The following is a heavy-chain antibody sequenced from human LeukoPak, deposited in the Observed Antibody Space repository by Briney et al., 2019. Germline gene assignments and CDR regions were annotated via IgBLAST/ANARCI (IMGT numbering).Heavy chain of an antibody. J-gene: IGHJ4*02. Sequence: GGSLRLSCASSEFIFNNYGMSWVRQAPGKGLEWVSGISGSGGSTFYADSVKGRFTISRDHARSSLFLQMSNVRVEDTAVYFCARGATVTYYFDHWGQGALVAVSS. CDR1: EFIFNNYG. V-gene: IGHV3-23*01. CDR2: ISGSGGST. D-gene: IGHD4-17*01. CDR3: ARGATVTYYFDH.